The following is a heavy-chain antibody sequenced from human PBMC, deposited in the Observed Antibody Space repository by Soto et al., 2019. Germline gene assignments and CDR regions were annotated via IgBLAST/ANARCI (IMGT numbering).Heavy chain of an antibody. CDR3: STDSYTDLTVVRLDN. Sequence: PGGSLRLSCAASGFTFSSYGMHWVRQAPGKGLEWVAVIWYDGSNKYYADYVKGRFAISRDDSKSIAHMEMNSLKIEDTAVYYCSTDSYTDLTVVRLDNWGHGILVTVSS. J-gene: IGHJ4*01. CDR1: GFTFSSYG. D-gene: IGHD3-22*01. CDR2: IWYDGSNK. V-gene: IGHV3-33*01.